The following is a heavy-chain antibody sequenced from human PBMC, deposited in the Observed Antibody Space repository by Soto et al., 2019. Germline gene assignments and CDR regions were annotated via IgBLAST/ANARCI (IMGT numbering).Heavy chain of an antibody. V-gene: IGHV4-34*01. CDR2: INHSGST. CDR3: ARGGRTTMVRGVITTGRFDY. D-gene: IGHD3-10*01. Sequence: PSETLSLTCAVYGGSFSGYYWSWIRQPPGKGLERIGEINHSGSTNYNPSLKSRVAISVDTSKNQFSLKLSSVTAADTAVYYCARGGRTTMVRGVITTGRFDYWGQGTLVTVSS. J-gene: IGHJ4*02. CDR1: GGSFSGYY.